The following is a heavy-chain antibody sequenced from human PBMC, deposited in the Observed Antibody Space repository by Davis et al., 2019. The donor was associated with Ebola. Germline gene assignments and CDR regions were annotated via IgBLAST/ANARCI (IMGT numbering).Heavy chain of an antibody. V-gene: IGHV3-43*02. Sequence: PGGSLRLSCAASGFTFSSYAMSWVRQAPGKGLEWVSLISWDGGSTYYADSVKGRFTISRDNSKNSLYLQMNSLRTEDTALYYCAKASGGQTAFFDYWGQGTLVTVSS. CDR1: GFTFSSYA. CDR2: ISWDGGST. CDR3: AKASGGQTAFFDY. D-gene: IGHD2-15*01. J-gene: IGHJ4*02.